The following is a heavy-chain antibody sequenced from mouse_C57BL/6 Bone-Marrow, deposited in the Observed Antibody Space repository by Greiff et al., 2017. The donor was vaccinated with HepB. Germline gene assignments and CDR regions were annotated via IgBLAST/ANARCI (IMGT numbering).Heavy chain of an antibody. Sequence: QVQLQQPGAELVRPGTSVKLSCKASGYTFTSYWMHWVKQRPGQGLEWIGVIDPSDSYTNYNQKFKGKATLTVDTSSSTAYMQLSSLTSEDSAVYYCARGLLRAYWGQGTLVTVSA. CDR2: IDPSDSYT. CDR3: ARGLLRAY. D-gene: IGHD2-3*01. J-gene: IGHJ3*01. CDR1: GYTFTSYW. V-gene: IGHV1-59*01.